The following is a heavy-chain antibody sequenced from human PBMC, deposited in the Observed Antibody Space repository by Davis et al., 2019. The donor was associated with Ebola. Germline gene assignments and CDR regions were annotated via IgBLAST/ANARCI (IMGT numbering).Heavy chain of an antibody. V-gene: IGHV3-73*01. CDR1: EFTFSDSA. Sequence: GGSLRLSCAVSEFTFSDSAMHWVRQAPGKGLEWVRRIISKANNYATAYAASVRGRFTISRDDSKNTAYLQMNSLRTEDTAVYYCTSPTAVTDYYGMDVWGQGTTVTVSS. CDR3: TSPTAVTDYYGMDV. D-gene: IGHD2-21*02. J-gene: IGHJ6*02. CDR2: IISKANNYAT.